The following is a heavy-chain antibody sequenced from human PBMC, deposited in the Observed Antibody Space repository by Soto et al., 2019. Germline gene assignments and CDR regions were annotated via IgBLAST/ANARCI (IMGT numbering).Heavy chain of an antibody. CDR3: ARINDILTGFDY. CDR2: IFSNDEK. Sequence: QVTLKESGPVLVKPTETLTLTCTVSGFSLSNARMGVSWIRKPPGKALEWLAHIFSNDEKSYSTSLKSRLTISKDTSKSQVVLTMTNMDPVDTATYYCARINDILTGFDYWGQGTLVTVSS. D-gene: IGHD3-9*01. V-gene: IGHV2-26*01. CDR1: GFSLSNARMG. J-gene: IGHJ4*02.